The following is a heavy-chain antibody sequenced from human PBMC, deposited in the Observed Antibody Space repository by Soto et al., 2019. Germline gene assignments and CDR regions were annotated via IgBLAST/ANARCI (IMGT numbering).Heavy chain of an antibody. CDR3: AKDSGLRFLEWLPGDY. Sequence: WGSRIRSCAASGFTFRSYGMHWVRQAPCRWLEWVAVLSYDGRNKYYADSVKVRFTISRDNSKNTLYLQMNSLRAEDTAFYYCAKDSGLRFLEWLPGDYWGQGTLVPVSS. CDR2: LSYDGRNK. D-gene: IGHD3-3*01. CDR1: GFTFRSYG. J-gene: IGHJ4*02. V-gene: IGHV3-30*18.